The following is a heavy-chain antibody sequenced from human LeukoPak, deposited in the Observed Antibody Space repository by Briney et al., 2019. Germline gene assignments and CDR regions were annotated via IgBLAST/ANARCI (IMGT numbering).Heavy chain of an antibody. V-gene: IGHV4-59*12. CDR1: GGSISSYY. CDR2: IYYSGST. D-gene: IGHD2-15*01. CDR3: ARGGSLWNFSH. Sequence: SETLSLTCTVSGGSISSYYWSWIRQPPGKGLEWIGYIYYSGSTNYDPSLKSRVTISVDTSKNQFSLKLSSVTAADTAVYYCARGGSLWNFSHWGQGTLVTVSS. J-gene: IGHJ4*02.